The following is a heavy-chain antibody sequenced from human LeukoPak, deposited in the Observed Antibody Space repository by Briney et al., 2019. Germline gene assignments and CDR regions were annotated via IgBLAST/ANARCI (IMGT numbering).Heavy chain of an antibody. CDR3: AKISWDGRGTFR. Sequence: PGGSLRLSCAASGFRFSTYSMTWVRQAPGKGLEWVSSIRGGGEDTYYADSVKGRFTISRDNSKNTVSLQMNSLRADDTAVYYCAKISWDGRGTFRWGQGTLVTVSS. J-gene: IGHJ4*02. CDR1: GFRFSTYS. V-gene: IGHV3-23*01. D-gene: IGHD2-15*01. CDR2: IRGGGEDT.